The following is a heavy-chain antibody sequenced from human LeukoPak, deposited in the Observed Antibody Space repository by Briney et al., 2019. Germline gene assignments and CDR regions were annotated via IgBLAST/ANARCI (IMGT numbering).Heavy chain of an antibody. D-gene: IGHD5-12*01. CDR2: INHSGST. Sequence: SETLSLTCAVYGGSFSDYYWSWIRQPRGKGLEWIGEINHSGSTNYNPSLKSRVTISVDTSKNQFSLKLSSVTAADTAVYYCARGGVVATLAFDYWGQGTLVTVSS. J-gene: IGHJ4*02. CDR3: ARGGVVATLAFDY. V-gene: IGHV4-34*01. CDR1: GGSFSDYY.